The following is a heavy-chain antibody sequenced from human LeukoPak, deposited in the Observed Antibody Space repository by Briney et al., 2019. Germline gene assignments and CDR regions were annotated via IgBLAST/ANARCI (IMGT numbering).Heavy chain of an antibody. V-gene: IGHV4-59*01. CDR2: IYYSGST. J-gene: IGHJ4*02. CDR3: ARDGGIAARSLDY. Sequence: SETLSLTCTVSGGSISSYYWSWIRQPPGKGLEWIGYIYYSGSTNYNPSLKSRVTISVDTSKNQSSLKLSSVTAADTAVYYCARDGGIAARSLDYWGQGTLVTVSS. CDR1: GGSISSYY. D-gene: IGHD6-6*01.